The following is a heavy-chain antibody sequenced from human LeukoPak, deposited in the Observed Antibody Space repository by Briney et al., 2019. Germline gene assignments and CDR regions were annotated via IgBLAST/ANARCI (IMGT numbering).Heavy chain of an antibody. D-gene: IGHD6-6*01. J-gene: IGHJ4*02. V-gene: IGHV1-2*02. Sequence: GASVKVSCKASGYTFTSYDINWVRQATGQGLEWMGWMNPNSGGTNYAQKFQGRVTMTRDTSISTAYMELSRLRSDDTAVYYCARLVSSSSDYWGQGTLVTVSS. CDR1: GYTFTSYD. CDR2: MNPNSGGT. CDR3: ARLVSSSSDY.